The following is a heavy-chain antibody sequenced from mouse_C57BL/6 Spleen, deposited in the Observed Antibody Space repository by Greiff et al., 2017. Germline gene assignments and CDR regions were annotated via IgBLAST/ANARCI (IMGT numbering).Heavy chain of an antibody. J-gene: IGHJ3*01. CDR1: GYTFTDYY. D-gene: IGHD3-2*02. CDR3: ARGLDSSGRAWFAY. V-gene: IGHV1-76*01. Sequence: QVQLQQSGAELVRPGASVKLSCKASGYTFTDYYINWVKQRPGQGLEWIARIYPGSGNTYYNEKFKGKATLTAEKSSSTAYMQLSSLTSEDAAVYFGARGLDSSGRAWFAYWGQGTLVTVSA. CDR2: IYPGSGNT.